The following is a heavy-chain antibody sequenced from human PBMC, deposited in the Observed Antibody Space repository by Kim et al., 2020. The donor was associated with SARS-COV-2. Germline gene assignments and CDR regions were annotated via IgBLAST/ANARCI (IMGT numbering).Heavy chain of an antibody. CDR1: GFTVSSNY. J-gene: IGHJ6*02. D-gene: IGHD2-15*01. V-gene: IGHV3-66*02. CDR2: IYSGGST. CDR3: ARVGLGYCSGGSCYRYSYGTIYYYYGMDV. Sequence: GGSLRLSCAASGFTVSSNYMSWVRQAPGKGLEWVSVIYSGGSTYYADSVKGRFTISRDNSKNTLYLQMNSLRAEDTAVYYCARVGLGYCSGGSCYRYSYGTIYYYYGMDVWGQGTTVTVSS.